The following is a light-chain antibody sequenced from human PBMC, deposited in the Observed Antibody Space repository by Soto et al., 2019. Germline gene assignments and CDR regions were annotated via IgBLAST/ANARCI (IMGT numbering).Light chain of an antibody. J-gene: IGLJ1*01. CDR3: AAWDDSLNVLYV. CDR1: SSNIGSNT. V-gene: IGLV1-44*01. CDR2: SNN. Sequence: QSVLTQPPSASGTPVQRVTISCSGSSSNIGSNTVNWYQQLPGTAPKLLIYSNNQRPSGVPDRFSGSKSGTSASLAISGLQSEDEADYYCAAWDDSLNVLYVFGTGTKVTVL.